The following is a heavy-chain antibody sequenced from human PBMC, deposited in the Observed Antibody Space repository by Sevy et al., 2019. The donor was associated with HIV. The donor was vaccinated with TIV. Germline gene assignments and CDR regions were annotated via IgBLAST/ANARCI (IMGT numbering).Heavy chain of an antibody. CDR1: GGSISSYY. Sequence: SETLSLTCTVSGGSISSYYWSWIRQPPGKGLEWIGYIYYSGSTNYNPSLKSRVTISVDTSKNQFTLKLSSVTAAETAVYDCARVGYYYDSSGYYDYFDYWGQGTLVTVSS. V-gene: IGHV4-59*01. D-gene: IGHD3-22*01. CDR2: IYYSGST. J-gene: IGHJ4*02. CDR3: ARVGYYYDSSGYYDYFDY.